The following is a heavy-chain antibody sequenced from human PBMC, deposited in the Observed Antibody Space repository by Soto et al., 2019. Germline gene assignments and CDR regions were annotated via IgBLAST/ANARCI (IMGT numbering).Heavy chain of an antibody. CDR1: GYMFPIYH. CDR3: ASRYSSGWYDSDY. CDR2: IDPSDSRT. Sequence: GESLKISCEASGYMFPIYHISWVRQMPGKGLEWVGKIDPSDSRTMYRPSSRARITISVDESTSTAYMELSSLRSEDTAVYYCASRYSSGWYDSDYWGQGTLVTVSS. J-gene: IGHJ4*02. V-gene: IGHV5-10-1*01. D-gene: IGHD6-19*01.